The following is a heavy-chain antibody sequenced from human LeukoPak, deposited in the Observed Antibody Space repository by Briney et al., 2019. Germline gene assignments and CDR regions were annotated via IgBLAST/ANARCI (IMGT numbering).Heavy chain of an antibody. Sequence: ASVKVSCKASGYTFTSYGISWVRQATGQGLEWMGWMNPNSGNTGYAQKFQGRVTMTRNTSISTAYMELSSLRSEDTAVYYCARAYYGSGSYWSPGWFDPWGQGTLVTVSS. D-gene: IGHD3-10*01. CDR2: MNPNSGNT. CDR3: ARAYYGSGSYWSPGWFDP. CDR1: GYTFTSYG. J-gene: IGHJ5*02. V-gene: IGHV1-8*02.